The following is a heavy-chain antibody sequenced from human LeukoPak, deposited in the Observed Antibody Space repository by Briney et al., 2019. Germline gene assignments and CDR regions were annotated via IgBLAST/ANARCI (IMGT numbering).Heavy chain of an antibody. D-gene: IGHD5-24*01. CDR3: ARDRMDGSYKD. Sequence: GGSLRLSCAASGFTFSSYAMSWVRQAPGKGLEWVSVIYSGGSTYYADSVKGRFTISRDNSKNTLYLQMNSLRAEDTAVYYCARDRMDGSYKDWGQGTLVTVSS. CDR1: GFTFSSYA. CDR2: IYSGGST. V-gene: IGHV3-66*01. J-gene: IGHJ4*02.